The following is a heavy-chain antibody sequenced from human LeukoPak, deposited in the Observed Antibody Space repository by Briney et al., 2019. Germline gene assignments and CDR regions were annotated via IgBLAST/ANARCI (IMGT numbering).Heavy chain of an antibody. D-gene: IGHD4-17*01. V-gene: IGHV4-38-2*01. CDR2: IYHSGST. CDR3: ARGVVTTRGWFDP. J-gene: IGHJ5*02. CDR1: GYSISSGYY. Sequence: SETLPLTCAVSGYSISSGYYWGWIRQPPGKGLELIGSIYHSGSTYYNPSLKSRVTISVDTSKNQFSLKLSSVTAADTAVYYCARGVVTTRGWFDPWGQGTLVTVSS.